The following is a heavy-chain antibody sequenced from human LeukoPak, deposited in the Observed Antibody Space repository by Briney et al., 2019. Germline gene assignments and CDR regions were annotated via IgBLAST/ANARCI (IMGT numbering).Heavy chain of an antibody. CDR3: ARFVAYYYGSGSYGGFDY. J-gene: IGHJ4*02. CDR1: GGSISSSSYY. Sequence: PSETLSLTCTVSGGSISSSSYYWGWIRQPPGKGLEWIGSIYYSGSTYYNPSLKSRVTISVDTSKNQFSLKLSSVTAADTAVYYCARFVAYYYGSGSYGGFDYWGQGTLVTVSS. D-gene: IGHD3-10*01. CDR2: IYYSGST. V-gene: IGHV4-39*07.